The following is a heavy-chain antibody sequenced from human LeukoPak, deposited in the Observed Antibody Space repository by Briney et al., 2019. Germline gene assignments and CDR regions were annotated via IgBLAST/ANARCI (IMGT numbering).Heavy chain of an antibody. D-gene: IGHD3-22*01. J-gene: IGHJ4*02. V-gene: IGHV1-69*05. CDR2: IIPIFGTA. Sequence: SVKVSCKASGGTFSSYAISWVRQAPGQGLEWMGRIIPIFGTANYAQKFQGRVTITTDESTSTAYMELSSLRSEDTAVYYCARAHESGYYDYFDYWGQGTLVTVSS. CDR1: GGTFSSYA. CDR3: ARAHESGYYDYFDY.